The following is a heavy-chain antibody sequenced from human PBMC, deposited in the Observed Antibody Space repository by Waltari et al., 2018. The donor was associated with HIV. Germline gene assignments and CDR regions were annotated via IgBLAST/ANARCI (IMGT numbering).Heavy chain of an antibody. CDR3: ARGSSQGHWFGGSLAF. CDR1: GPDFGSDG. J-gene: IGHJ4*02. Sequence: QVQLVESGGGVVQPGDVLRLSCAASGPDFGSDGMHWVRQAPGEGVERLEGLFNVGKKKYDWKALGGRLTLSVKNSKKNLYLQMNPLRPGDTAIYFCARGSSQGHWFGGSLAFGGQGTLVIVSS. D-gene: IGHD3-10*01. CDR2: LFNVGKKK. V-gene: IGHV3-33*08.